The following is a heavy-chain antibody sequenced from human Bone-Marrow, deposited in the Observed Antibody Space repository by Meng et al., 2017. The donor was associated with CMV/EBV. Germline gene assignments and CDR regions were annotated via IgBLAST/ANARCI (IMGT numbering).Heavy chain of an antibody. V-gene: IGHV3-23*01. D-gene: IGHD3-3*01. CDR2: ISGSGGST. Sequence: GGSLRLSCAASGFTFSSYAMSWVRQAPGKGLEWVSAISGSGGSTYYADSVKGRFTISRDNSKNTLYLQMNSLRAEDTAVYYCAKAPVRKPPYNRWTLEWLSPMDVWGQGTTVTVSS. J-gene: IGHJ6*02. CDR3: AKAPVRKPPYNRWTLEWLSPMDV. CDR1: GFTFSSYA.